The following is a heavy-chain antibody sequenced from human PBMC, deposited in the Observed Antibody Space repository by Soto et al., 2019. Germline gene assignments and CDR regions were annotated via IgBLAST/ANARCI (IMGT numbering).Heavy chain of an antibody. CDR1: GGSISRSNW. J-gene: IGHJ4*02. CDR2: IYHSGST. CDR3: ARSITFDWLFFDN. V-gene: IGHV4-4*02. D-gene: IGHD3-9*01. Sequence: PSETLSLTCAVSGGSISRSNWWSWFLQPPGKGLEWIGEIYHSGSTNYHPSLKSRVTISVDKSKNQFSLKLTSLTAADTAVYYCARSITFDWLFFDNWGQGTLVTVSS.